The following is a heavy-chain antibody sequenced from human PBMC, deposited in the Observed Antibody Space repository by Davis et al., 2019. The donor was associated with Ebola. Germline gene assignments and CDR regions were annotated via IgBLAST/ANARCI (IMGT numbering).Heavy chain of an antibody. D-gene: IGHD1-26*01. CDR2: INAGNGNT. Sequence: ASVKVSCKASGYSFIIYPMHWVRQAPGQRLEWMGWINAGNGNTKYSQKFQGRVTITRDTSASTAYMELSSLRSEDTAVYYCARDPYSGSSWDYGMDVWGQGTTVTVSS. J-gene: IGHJ6*02. CDR1: GYSFIIYP. CDR3: ARDPYSGSSWDYGMDV. V-gene: IGHV1-3*01.